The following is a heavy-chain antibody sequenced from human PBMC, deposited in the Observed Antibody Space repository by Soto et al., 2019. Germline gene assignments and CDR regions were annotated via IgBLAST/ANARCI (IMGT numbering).Heavy chain of an antibody. V-gene: IGHV4-59*01. CDR2: IYYSGST. CDR3: ARVPLAAATFAP. Sequence: SETLSLTCTGSGGSISSYYWSWIRQPPGKGLEWIGYIYYSGSTNYNPSLKSRVTISVDTSKNQFSLKLSSVTAADTAVYYCARVPLAAATFAPWGQVTLVTVS. D-gene: IGHD6-13*01. J-gene: IGHJ5*02. CDR1: GGSISSYY.